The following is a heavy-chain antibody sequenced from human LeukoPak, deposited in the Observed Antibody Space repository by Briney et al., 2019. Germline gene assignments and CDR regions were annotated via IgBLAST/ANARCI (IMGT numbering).Heavy chain of an antibody. V-gene: IGHV4-38-2*02. D-gene: IGHD3-16*01. J-gene: IGHJ4*02. CDR1: SFSISTGYY. Sequence: SETLSLTCTVTSFSISTGYYWGWIRQPPGKGLEWIGSISHNGISYYNPSLKSRVTISVDTSRNRFSLKLTSVTAADTPVYYCARDQGRYASAYQDYWGQGTLVTVSS. CDR2: ISHNGIS. CDR3: ARDQGRYASAYQDY.